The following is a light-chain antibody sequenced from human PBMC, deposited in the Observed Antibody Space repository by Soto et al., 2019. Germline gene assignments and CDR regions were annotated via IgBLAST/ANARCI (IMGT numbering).Light chain of an antibody. CDR2: EVS. CDR3: SSYAGSNNSLYV. J-gene: IGLJ1*01. V-gene: IGLV2-8*01. CDR1: SSDVGGYNY. Sequence: LTQPPSASGSPGQSVTISCTGTSSDVGGYNYVSWYQQHPGKAPKLMIYEVSKRPSGVPDRFSGSKSGNTASLTVSGLQAEDEADYYCSSYAGSNNSLYVFGTGTKVTVL.